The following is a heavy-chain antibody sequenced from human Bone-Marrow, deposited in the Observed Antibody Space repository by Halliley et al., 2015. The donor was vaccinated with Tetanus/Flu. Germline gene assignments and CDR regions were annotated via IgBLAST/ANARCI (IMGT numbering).Heavy chain of an antibody. CDR2: IRKKKNNYAT. CDR3: ARQSLTAEV. Sequence: LEWIGRIRKKKNNYATAYGESVGSRFTISRDNSKNTTYLQVDSLRSEDTAVYFCARQSLTAEVWGQGTKVTVSS. J-gene: IGHJ4*02. V-gene: IGHV3-73*01. D-gene: IGHD3-16*01.